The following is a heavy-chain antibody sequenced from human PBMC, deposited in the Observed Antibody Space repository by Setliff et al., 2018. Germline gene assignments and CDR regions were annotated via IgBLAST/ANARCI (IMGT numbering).Heavy chain of an antibody. D-gene: IGHD6-13*01. CDR1: GYTFSNYG. Sequence: ASVKVSCKASGYTFSNYGISWVRQAPGQGLEWMGWISAYNGYIIYAQKLQGRVTMTTDTSTSTAYMEVSSLRSDDTAVYYCARAGQLDYFQHWGQGTLVTVSS. CDR3: ARAGQLDYFQH. J-gene: IGHJ1*01. CDR2: ISAYNGYI. V-gene: IGHV1-18*01.